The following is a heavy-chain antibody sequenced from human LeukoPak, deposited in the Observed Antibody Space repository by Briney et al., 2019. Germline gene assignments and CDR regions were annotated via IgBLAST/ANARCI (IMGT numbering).Heavy chain of an antibody. CDR3: ARGGLPPDYGDYGAPEAINWFDP. CDR2: MNPNSGNT. V-gene: IGHV1-8*01. CDR1: GYTFTSYD. J-gene: IGHJ5*02. D-gene: IGHD4-17*01. Sequence: ASVKVSCKASGYTFTSYDINWVRQATGQGLEWMGWMNPNSGNTGYAQKFQGRVTMTRNTSISTAYMELSSLRSEDTAVYYCARGGLPPDYGDYGAPEAINWFDPWGQGTLVTVSS.